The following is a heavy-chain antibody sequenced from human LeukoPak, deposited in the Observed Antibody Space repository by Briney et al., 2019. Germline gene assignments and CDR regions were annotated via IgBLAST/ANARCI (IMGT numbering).Heavy chain of an antibody. D-gene: IGHD3-3*01. CDR2: ISSRSSYM. CDR1: GFTFSTYS. CDR3: ATLATDFWSGYSTDFDY. V-gene: IGHV3-21*01. Sequence: GGSLRLSCEASGFTFSTYSMNSVRHAPGKGLEWVSSISSRSSYMYYADSLKGRFTISRDNAKNSLYLQMNSLRAEDTAVYYCATLATDFWSGYSTDFDYWGQGILVTVSS. J-gene: IGHJ4*02.